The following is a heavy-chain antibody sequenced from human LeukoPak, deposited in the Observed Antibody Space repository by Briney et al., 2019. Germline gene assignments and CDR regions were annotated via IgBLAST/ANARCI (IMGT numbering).Heavy chain of an antibody. Sequence: ASETLSLTCAVYGGSFSGYYWSWIRQPPGKGLEWIGEINHSGSTNYNPSLKSRVTISVDTSKNQFSLKLSSVTAADTAVYYCALSDYYDSSGYYDWGQGTLVTVSS. CDR2: INHSGST. J-gene: IGHJ4*02. D-gene: IGHD3-22*01. CDR1: GGSFSGYY. V-gene: IGHV4-34*01. CDR3: ALSDYYDSSGYYD.